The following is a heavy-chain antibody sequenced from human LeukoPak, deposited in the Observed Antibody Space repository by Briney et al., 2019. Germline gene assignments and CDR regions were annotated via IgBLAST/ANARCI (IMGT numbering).Heavy chain of an antibody. J-gene: IGHJ4*02. Sequence: GGSLRLSCAASGFTFSSYAMNWVRQSPGKGLEWVSAISNSGDRTYYADSVKGRFTISRDNSKNMLYLQMNSLRAEDTAVYYCAKFLPTHIVVANYYFDYWGQGTLVTVSS. CDR2: ISNSGDRT. D-gene: IGHD2-21*01. CDR3: AKFLPTHIVVANYYFDY. V-gene: IGHV3-23*01. CDR1: GFTFSSYA.